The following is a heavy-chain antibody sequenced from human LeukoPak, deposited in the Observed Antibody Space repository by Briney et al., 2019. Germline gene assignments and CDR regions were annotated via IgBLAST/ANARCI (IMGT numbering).Heavy chain of an antibody. V-gene: IGHV1-69*11. Sequence: SVKLSCNASGGTFSSYAISWVRHAPGQGLEWMGRIIPILGTANYAQKFQGRVTITTDESTSTAYMELSSLRSEDTAVYYCARDSGYSSSWYQKTPSDDYWGQGTLVTVSS. J-gene: IGHJ4*02. CDR1: GGTFSSYA. D-gene: IGHD6-13*01. CDR3: ARDSGYSSSWYQKTPSDDY. CDR2: IIPILGTA.